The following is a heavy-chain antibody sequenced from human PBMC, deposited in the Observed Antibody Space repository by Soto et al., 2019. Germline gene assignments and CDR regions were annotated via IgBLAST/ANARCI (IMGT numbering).Heavy chain of an antibody. J-gene: IGHJ6*02. D-gene: IGHD5-18*01. CDR2: ISSSSGYI. V-gene: IGHV3-21*01. CDR1: GFTFSTYS. CDR3: XXXXXXSYGQGYGMXV. Sequence: EVQLVESGGGLVKPGGSLRLSCAASGFTFSTYSMNWVRQAPGKGLEWVSSISSSSGYIYYADSVKGRFTISRDDAKNSLSLQMNSLRAEDTAVXXXXXXXXXSYGQGYGMXVWGQX.